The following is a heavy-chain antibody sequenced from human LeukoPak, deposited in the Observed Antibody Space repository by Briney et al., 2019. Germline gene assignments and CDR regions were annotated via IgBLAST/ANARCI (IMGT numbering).Heavy chain of an antibody. V-gene: IGHV3-7*04. D-gene: IGHD6-13*01. Sequence: GGSLRLSCAASGFTFSSYGMHWVRQAPGKGLEWVANIKQDGSEKYYVDSVKGRFTISRDNAKNSLYLQMNSLRAEDTAVYFCARDTAGGDYWGQGTLVTVSS. CDR1: GFTFSSYG. CDR3: ARDTAGGDY. J-gene: IGHJ4*02. CDR2: IKQDGSEK.